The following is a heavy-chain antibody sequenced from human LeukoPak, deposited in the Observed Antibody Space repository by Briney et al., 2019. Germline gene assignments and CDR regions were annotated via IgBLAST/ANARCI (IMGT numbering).Heavy chain of an antibody. CDR3: ARSSMVDANDAFDI. J-gene: IGHJ3*02. D-gene: IGHD2-15*01. V-gene: IGHV3-21*01. Sequence: GGSLRLSCAAPGLTFSSYSMNWVRQAPGKGLEWVSSISKNSGYMYYIDSVKGRFTISRDNAKNSMYLQMNSLRAEDTAVYYCARSSMVDANDAFDIWGQGTMVTVSS. CDR2: ISKNSGYM. CDR1: GLTFSSYS.